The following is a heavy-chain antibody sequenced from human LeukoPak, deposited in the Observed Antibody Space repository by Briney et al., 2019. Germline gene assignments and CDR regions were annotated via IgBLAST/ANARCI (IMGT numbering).Heavy chain of an antibody. CDR3: ARCGDGLPCDFDY. CDR2: ISSTSSTR. D-gene: IGHD3-10*01. CDR1: EFTFSDYY. J-gene: IGHJ4*02. V-gene: IGHV3-11*04. Sequence: PGGSLRLSCAASEFTFSDYYMSWVRQAPGEGLAWVSYISSTSSTRYYADSVKGRFTISRDNAKNSLYLQTNSLRAEDTAVYYCARCGDGLPCDFDYWGQGTLVTVSS.